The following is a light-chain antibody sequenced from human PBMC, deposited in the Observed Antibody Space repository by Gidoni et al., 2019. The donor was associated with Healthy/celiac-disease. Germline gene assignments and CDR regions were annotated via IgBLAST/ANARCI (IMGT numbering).Light chain of an antibody. Sequence: EIVLTQSPATLSLSPGERATRSCRASQSVSSYLAWYQQKPGQAPRLLIYDASNRATGIPARFSGSGSWTDFTLTISSLEPEDFAVYYCQQATTFGQGTKVEIK. CDR1: QSVSSY. CDR3: QQATT. J-gene: IGKJ1*01. CDR2: DAS. V-gene: IGKV3-11*01.